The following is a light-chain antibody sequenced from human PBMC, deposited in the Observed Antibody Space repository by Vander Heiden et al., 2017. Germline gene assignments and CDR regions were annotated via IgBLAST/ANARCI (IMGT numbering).Light chain of an antibody. CDR1: QSISSW. CDR3: QQYNSYST. J-gene: IGKJ4*01. CDR2: KAS. V-gene: IGKV1-5*03. Sequence: DIQMTQSPSTLSASVGDRVTITCRASQSISSWLAWYQQKPGKAPKLLIYKASSLESGVPSRFSGSGSGTEFTLTISSLQPDDFATYYCQQYNSYSTFGGETKVEIK.